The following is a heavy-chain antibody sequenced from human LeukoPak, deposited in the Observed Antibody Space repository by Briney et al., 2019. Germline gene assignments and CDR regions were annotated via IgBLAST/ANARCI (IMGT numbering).Heavy chain of an antibody. CDR2: INPNSGGT. CDR1: GYTFTRYY. J-gene: IGHJ4*02. Sequence: ASVKVSCKASGYTFTRYYMHWVRQAPGQGLEWMGWINPNSGGTNYAQKFQGRVTMTRDTSISTAYMELSRLRSDDTAVYYCARADSGYYPFDYWGQGTLVTVSS. CDR3: ARADSGYYPFDY. V-gene: IGHV1-2*02. D-gene: IGHD3-22*01.